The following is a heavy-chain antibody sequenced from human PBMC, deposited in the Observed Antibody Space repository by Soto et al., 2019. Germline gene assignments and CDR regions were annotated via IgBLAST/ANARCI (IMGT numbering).Heavy chain of an antibody. J-gene: IGHJ6*02. CDR3: ARQQVTTGSGYYYGMDV. CDR1: GYSFTSYW. Sequence: GESLKISCKGSGYSFTSYWIGWVRQMPGKGLEWMGIIYPGDSDTRYSPSFQGQVTISADKSISTAYLQWSSLKASDTAMYYCARQQVTTGSGYYYGMDVWGQGTTVTVS. CDR2: IYPGDSDT. V-gene: IGHV5-51*01. D-gene: IGHD4-17*01.